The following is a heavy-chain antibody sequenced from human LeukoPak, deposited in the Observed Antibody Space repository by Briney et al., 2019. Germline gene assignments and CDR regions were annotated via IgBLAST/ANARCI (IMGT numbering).Heavy chain of an antibody. CDR2: ISSSSSYI. Sequence: GGSLRLSCAASGFTFSSYSMNWVRQAPGKGLEWVSSISSSSSYIFYADSVKGRFTISRDNAKNSLYLQMNSLRAEDTAVYYCARGQRWLQFGDYWGQGTLVTVSS. CDR3: ARGQRWLQFGDY. V-gene: IGHV3-21*01. J-gene: IGHJ4*02. D-gene: IGHD5-24*01. CDR1: GFTFSSYS.